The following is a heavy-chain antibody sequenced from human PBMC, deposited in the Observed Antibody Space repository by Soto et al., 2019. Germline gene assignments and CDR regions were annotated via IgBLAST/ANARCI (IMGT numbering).Heavy chain of an antibody. J-gene: IGHJ5*02. Sequence: GESLKISCKGSGYSFYTSWIGWVRQKSGKGLEWMGTIYPSDSDTRYSPSFQGQVIISADKSTSTAYLEWSSLKASDTAMYYCATRAEYYDFWSGYYGAWGQGSLGTVS. CDR1: GYSFYTSW. CDR3: ATRAEYYDFWSGYYGA. V-gene: IGHV5-51*01. CDR2: IYPSDSDT. D-gene: IGHD3-3*01.